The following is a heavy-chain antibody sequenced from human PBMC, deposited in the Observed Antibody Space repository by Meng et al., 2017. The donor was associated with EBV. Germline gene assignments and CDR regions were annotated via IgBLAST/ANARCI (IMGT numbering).Heavy chain of an antibody. CDR3: ARGLDYLDY. Sequence: VQLVRLWGEVEKPGASVKVSCKGSGYSFTRNGISWGRQAPGQGLEWMGWISAYNGNTNYAQKLQGRVTMTTDTSTSTAYMGLRSLRSDDTAVYYCARGLDYLDYWGQGTLVTVSS. J-gene: IGHJ4*02. CDR1: GYSFTRNG. CDR2: ISAYNGNT. V-gene: IGHV1-18*01.